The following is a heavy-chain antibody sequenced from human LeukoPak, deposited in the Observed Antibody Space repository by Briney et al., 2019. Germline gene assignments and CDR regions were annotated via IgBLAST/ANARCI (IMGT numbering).Heavy chain of an antibody. V-gene: IGHV3-21*01. Sequence: GGFLRLSCAASGFTFSSYSMNWVRQAPGKGLEWVSSISSSSSYIYYADSVKGRFTISRDNAKNSLYLQMNSLRAEDTAVYYCARDPNSKLGGWPNWFDPWGQGTLVTVSS. CDR1: GFTFSSYS. CDR2: ISSSSSYI. J-gene: IGHJ5*02. D-gene: IGHD6-19*01. CDR3: ARDPNSKLGGWPNWFDP.